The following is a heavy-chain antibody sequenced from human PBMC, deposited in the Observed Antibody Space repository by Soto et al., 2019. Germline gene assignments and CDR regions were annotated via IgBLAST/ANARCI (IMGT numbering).Heavy chain of an antibody. CDR3: ATHDGPAAAGLVLDF. D-gene: IGHD6-25*01. CDR2: IHEDKNAK. J-gene: IGHJ4*02. CDR1: GFPFSSRG. Sequence: EVRLVESGGGLVQPGGSLSFSCKASGFPFSSRGMPWFRQGPGKGLEWVANIHEDKNAKDYVDSVKGRFTISRDNAKNSLYLQMNSLRDEDTAVYYCATHDGPAAAGLVLDFWGQGALVIVSS. V-gene: IGHV3-7*02.